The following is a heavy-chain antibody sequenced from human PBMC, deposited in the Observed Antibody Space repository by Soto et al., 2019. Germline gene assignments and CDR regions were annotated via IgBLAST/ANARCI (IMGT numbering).Heavy chain of an antibody. J-gene: IGHJ6*02. CDR2: INAGIGNT. D-gene: IGHD2-15*01. CDR3: ARGGYCSGGSCPYYYYGMDV. V-gene: IGHV1-3*01. CDR1: GYTFTSYA. Sequence: ASVKVSCKASGYTFTSYAMHWERQAPGQRLEWKGWINAGIGNTKYSQKFQGRVTITRDTSASTAYMELSSLRSEDTAVYYCARGGYCSGGSCPYYYYGMDVWGQGTTVTVSS.